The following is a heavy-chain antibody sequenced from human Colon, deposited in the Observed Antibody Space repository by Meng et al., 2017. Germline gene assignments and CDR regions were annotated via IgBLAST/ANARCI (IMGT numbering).Heavy chain of an antibody. D-gene: IGHD1/OR15-1a*01. CDR2: IGHSGFT. CDR1: GDSISSSDSY. CDR3: VRSRAWVRTGFDP. Sequence: QPQLQESGPGLVKPSETLSLTCSFSGDSISSSDSYWGWIRQSPGKGLEWIGSIGHSGFTYYTPSLESRVTVSVDTSRSQFSLELTSVTAADTAVYYCVRSRAWVRTGFDPWGQGTLVTVSS. J-gene: IGHJ5*02. V-gene: IGHV4-39*01.